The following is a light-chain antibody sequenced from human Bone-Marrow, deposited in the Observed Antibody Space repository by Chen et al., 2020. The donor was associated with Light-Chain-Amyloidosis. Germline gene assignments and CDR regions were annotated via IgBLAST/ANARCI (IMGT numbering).Light chain of an antibody. Sequence: SYVLTQPSSLSVAPGPTATIACGGDNLGSTSVHWYQQTPGQAPLLVVYDYSDRPSGIPERLSGSNSGTTANLTISRVEAGDEADYYCPVWDRSSDRPVFGGGTKLTVL. CDR3: PVWDRSSDRPV. V-gene: IGLV3-21*02. CDR1: NLGSTS. J-gene: IGLJ3*02. CDR2: DYS.